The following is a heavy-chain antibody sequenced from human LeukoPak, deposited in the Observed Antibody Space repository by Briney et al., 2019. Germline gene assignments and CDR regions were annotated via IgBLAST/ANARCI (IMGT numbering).Heavy chain of an antibody. CDR1: GGSISTYY. CDR2: VYYSGRT. CDR3: ARRAGAYSHPYDY. J-gene: IGHJ4*02. V-gene: IGHV4-59*08. D-gene: IGHD4/OR15-4a*01. Sequence: SETLSLTCTVSGGSISTYYWNWIRQPPGKGLEWIGYVYYSGRTNYNPSLKSRVTISVDTSKNQFSLKLSSVTAADTAVYYCARRAGAYSHPYDYWGQGTLVTVSS.